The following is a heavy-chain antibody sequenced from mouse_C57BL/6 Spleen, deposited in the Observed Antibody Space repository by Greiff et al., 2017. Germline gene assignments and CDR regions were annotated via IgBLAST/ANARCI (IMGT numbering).Heavy chain of an antibody. V-gene: IGHV3-6*01. CDR3: ASFWY. CDR2: ISYDGSN. Sequence: DVQLQESGPGLVKPSQSLSLTCSVTGYSITSGYYWNWIRQFPGNKLEWMGYISYDGSNNYNPSLKNRISITRDTSKNQFFLKLNSVTTEDTATYYCASFWYWGQGTTLTVSS. J-gene: IGHJ2*01. CDR1: GYSITSGYY.